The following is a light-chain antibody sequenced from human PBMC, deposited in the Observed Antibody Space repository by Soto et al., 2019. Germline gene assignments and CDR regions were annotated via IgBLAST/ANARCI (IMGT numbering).Light chain of an antibody. V-gene: IGLV2-14*01. CDR2: DVN. J-gene: IGLJ2*01. CDR1: SSDIGGYDY. CDR3: TSYASGSSHVV. Sequence: QSVLTQPASVSGSPGQSITLSCTGTSSDIGGYDYVSWYQRHPGKAPKLIIYDVNNRPSGVSNRFSGSKSGNTASLTISGLQAEAEADYYCTSYASGSSHVVFGGGTKLTVL.